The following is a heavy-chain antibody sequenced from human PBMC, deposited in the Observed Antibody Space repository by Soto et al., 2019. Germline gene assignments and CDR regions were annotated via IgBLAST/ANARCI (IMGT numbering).Heavy chain of an antibody. Sequence: SETLSLTCTVSGGSISSGGYYWSWIRQHPGKGLEWIGYIYYSGSTYYNPSLKSRVTISVDTSKNQFSLKLSSVTAADTAVYYCARRGYCTNGVCSDYFDYWGQGTLVTVSS. CDR1: GGSISSGGYY. D-gene: IGHD2-8*01. CDR2: IYYSGST. J-gene: IGHJ4*02. CDR3: ARRGYCTNGVCSDYFDY. V-gene: IGHV4-31*03.